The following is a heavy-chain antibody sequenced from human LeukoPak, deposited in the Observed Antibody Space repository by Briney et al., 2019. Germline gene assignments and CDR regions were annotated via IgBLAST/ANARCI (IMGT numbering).Heavy chain of an antibody. Sequence: PETLSLTCVVYGGSFSGYYWSWIRQPPGKGLEWIGEINHSGSTNYNPSLKSRVTISVDTSKNQFSLKLSSVTAADTAVYYCARGGLSDSFDYWGQGTLVTVSS. J-gene: IGHJ4*02. D-gene: IGHD3/OR15-3a*01. V-gene: IGHV4-34*01. CDR2: INHSGST. CDR3: ARGGLSDSFDY. CDR1: GGSFSGYY.